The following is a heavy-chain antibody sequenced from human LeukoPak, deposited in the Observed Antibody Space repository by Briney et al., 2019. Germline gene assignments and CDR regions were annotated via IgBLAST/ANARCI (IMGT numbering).Heavy chain of an antibody. CDR3: ARGVRGYSGYVYFDY. CDR1: GFTFSSYW. J-gene: IGHJ4*02. Sequence: GGSLRLSCAASGFTFSSYWMHWVRQAPGKGLVWVSRINSDGSSTSYADSVKGRFTISRDNAKNTLYLQMNSLRAEDTAVYYCARGVRGYSGYVYFDYWGQGTLVTVSS. V-gene: IGHV3-74*01. CDR2: INSDGSST. D-gene: IGHD5-12*01.